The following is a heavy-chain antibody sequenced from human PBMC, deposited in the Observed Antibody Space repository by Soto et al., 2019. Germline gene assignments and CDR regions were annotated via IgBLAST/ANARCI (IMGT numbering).Heavy chain of an antibody. V-gene: IGHV3-48*01. CDR3: ARDGWYSGYEGGFDY. J-gene: IGHJ4*02. CDR2: LSGDSSAI. CDR1: GFTFNSYA. Sequence: EVHLVESGGGLVQPGGSLRLSCAASGFTFNSYAMNWVRQAPGEGLEWVSYLSGDSSAIYYTDSVKGRFTISRDNAKNSLFLQMNTLRAEDTAVYYCARDGWYSGYEGGFDYWGQGTLVTVSS. D-gene: IGHD5-12*01.